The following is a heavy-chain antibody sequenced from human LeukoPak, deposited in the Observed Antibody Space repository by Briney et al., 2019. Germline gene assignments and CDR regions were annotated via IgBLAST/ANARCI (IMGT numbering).Heavy chain of an antibody. J-gene: IGHJ3*02. D-gene: IGHD4-17*01. CDR3: AARPRHDYGDYGGAFDI. V-gene: IGHV1-24*01. CDR2: FDPEDGET. Sequence: ASVKVSCKVSGYTLTELSMHWVRQAPGKGLEWMGGFDPEDGETIYAQKFQGRVTMTEDTSTDTAYMELSSLRSEDTAVCYCAARPRHDYGDYGGAFDIWGQGTMVTVSS. CDR1: GYTLTELS.